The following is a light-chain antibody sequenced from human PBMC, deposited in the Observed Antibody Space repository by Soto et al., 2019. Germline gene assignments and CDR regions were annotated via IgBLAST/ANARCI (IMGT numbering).Light chain of an antibody. CDR3: QQYNNWWT. V-gene: IGKV3-15*01. Sequence: EIVMTQSPATLSVTTGERATLSCRASQSVSNNLAWYQKKPGQAPRLLIYGASTRATGIPARFSGSGSGTEFTLTISSLQSEDFALYYCQQYNNWWTFGQGTRVDIK. J-gene: IGKJ1*01. CDR1: QSVSNN. CDR2: GAS.